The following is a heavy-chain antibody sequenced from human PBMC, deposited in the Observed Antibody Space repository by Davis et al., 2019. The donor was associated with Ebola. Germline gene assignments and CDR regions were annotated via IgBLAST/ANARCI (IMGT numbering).Heavy chain of an antibody. V-gene: IGHV1-69-2*01. CDR3: ATLDILTAYVSYAMDV. D-gene: IGHD3-9*01. CDR1: GYSFSDYY. Sequence: ASVKVSCKGSGYSFSDYYMHWVQGAPGKGLEWVGLVDPKAGTTVYAEKFQDRVTITADKSTDTVYMELSSLRYEDTAVYYCATLDILTAYVSYAMDVWGQGTTVTVS. CDR2: VDPKAGTT. J-gene: IGHJ6*02.